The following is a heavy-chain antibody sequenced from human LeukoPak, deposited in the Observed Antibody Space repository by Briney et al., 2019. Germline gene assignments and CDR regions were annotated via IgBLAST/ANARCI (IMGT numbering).Heavy chain of an antibody. CDR2: LWYDGSNE. CDR1: GFTFSAYV. Sequence: GRSLRLSCAASGFTFSAYVMHWVRQAPGKGLEWVAILWYDGSNEYYADSVKGRFTMSRDNSKNTLHLQMNSLRAEDTAVYYCARVRADSSGHDIDYWGQGTLVTVSS. J-gene: IGHJ4*02. CDR3: ARVRADSSGHDIDY. V-gene: IGHV3-33*01. D-gene: IGHD3-22*01.